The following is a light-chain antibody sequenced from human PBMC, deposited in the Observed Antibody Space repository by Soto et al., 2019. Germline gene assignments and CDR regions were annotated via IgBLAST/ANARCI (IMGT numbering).Light chain of an antibody. CDR1: QSFSTW. Sequence: DIQMTQSPSTLSASVGDRVTITCRASQSFSTWLAWYQQKPGKAPRLLIYKASSLESGVPSRFSGSGSGTAFILTISSLQPDDFATYYCQQYNSYSRTFGQGTKVEIK. V-gene: IGKV1-5*03. J-gene: IGKJ1*01. CDR3: QQYNSYSRT. CDR2: KAS.